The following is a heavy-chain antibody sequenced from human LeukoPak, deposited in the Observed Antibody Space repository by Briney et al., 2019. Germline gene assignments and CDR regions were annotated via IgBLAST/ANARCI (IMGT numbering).Heavy chain of an antibody. Sequence: ASVKVSCKASGYTFTGYYMHWVRQAPGQGLDWLGWINPNSGGTYYAQKFQGRVTMTRDTSISTAYMELSRLRSDDTAVYYCAASTKHTAMVDYWGQGTLVTVSS. CDR1: GYTFTGYY. J-gene: IGHJ4*02. CDR2: INPNSGGT. CDR3: AASTKHTAMVDY. D-gene: IGHD5-18*01. V-gene: IGHV1-2*02.